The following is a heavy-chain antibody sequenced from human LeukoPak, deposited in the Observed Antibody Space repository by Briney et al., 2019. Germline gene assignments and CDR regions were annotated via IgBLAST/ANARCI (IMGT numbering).Heavy chain of an antibody. CDR3: AIWTSGNY. D-gene: IGHD1-1*01. J-gene: IGHJ4*02. V-gene: IGHV3-7*01. CDR1: GFTFNGSW. CDR2: MDPSGTQT. Sequence: FTSSGSGFTFNGSWMNWVRQAPGKGLEWVANMDPSGTQTRYVDSVKGRFTISKDDPGTSLYLEMHSLRAEDTAIYHCAIWTSGNYWGQGALVTVSS.